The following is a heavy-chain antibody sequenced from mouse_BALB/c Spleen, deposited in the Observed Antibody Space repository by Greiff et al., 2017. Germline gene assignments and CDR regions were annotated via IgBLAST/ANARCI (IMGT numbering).Heavy chain of an antibody. CDR3: ARAPPYDYDEGGYAMDY. V-gene: IGHV2-9*02. CDR2: IWAGGST. CDR1: GFSLTSYG. Sequence: VKLMESGPGLVAPSQSLSITCTVSGFSLTSYGVHWVRQPPGKGLEWLGVIWAGGSTNYNSALMSRLSISKDNSKSQVFLKMNSLQTDDTAMYYCARAPPYDYDEGGYAMDYWGQGTSVTVSS. D-gene: IGHD2-4*01. J-gene: IGHJ4*01.